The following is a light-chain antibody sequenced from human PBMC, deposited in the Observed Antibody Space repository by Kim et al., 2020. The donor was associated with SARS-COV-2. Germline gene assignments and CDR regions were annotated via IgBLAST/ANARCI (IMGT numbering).Light chain of an antibody. J-gene: IGKJ5*01. CDR3: QQANSFPVT. CDR2: AAS. CDR1: QDISTW. V-gene: IGKV1-12*01. Sequence: GSVGERVTIRCRASQDISTWLNWFQQKPGKAPKLLIYAASTLQSGVASRFSGSGSGTDFTLTISSLQPEDVATYYCQQANSFPVTFGQGTRLEIK.